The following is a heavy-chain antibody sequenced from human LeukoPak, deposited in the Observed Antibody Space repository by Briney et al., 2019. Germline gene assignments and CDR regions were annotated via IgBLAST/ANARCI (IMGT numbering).Heavy chain of an antibody. D-gene: IGHD2-2*01. J-gene: IGHJ3*01. CDR2: IKQDGSEK. CDR1: GFTFSRYW. Sequence: GGSLRLSCAASGFTFSRYWMSWVRQAPGKGLEWVANIKQDGSEKYYVDSVKGRFTISRDNAKNSMYLQMNSLRAKDTAVYYCARETMGADIVVVPTPFDAFDLWGPGTMVTVSS. V-gene: IGHV3-7*01. CDR3: ARETMGADIVVVPTPFDAFDL.